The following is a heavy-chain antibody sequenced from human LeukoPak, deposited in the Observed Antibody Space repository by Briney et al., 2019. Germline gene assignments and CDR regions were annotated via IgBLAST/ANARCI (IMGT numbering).Heavy chain of an antibody. CDR2: ISGSSGYT. CDR1: GFTFSNYA. CDR3: ARGRGYCSD. V-gene: IGHV3-23*01. D-gene: IGHD2-15*01. Sequence: GGSLRLSCAASGFTFSNYAMSWVRQVPGKGLEWVSSISGSSGYTYYADSVKGRLTISRDKSKNTLYLQMNSLRAEDTAVYYCARGRGYCSDWGQGTLVTVSS. J-gene: IGHJ4*02.